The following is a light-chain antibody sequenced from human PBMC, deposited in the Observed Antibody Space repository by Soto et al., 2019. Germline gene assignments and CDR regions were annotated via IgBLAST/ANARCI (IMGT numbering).Light chain of an antibody. CDR3: QRYNSYSEA. Sequence: DIQMTQSPSTLSGSVGDRVTITCRASQTISSWLAWYQHKPGKAPKLLIYKASTLKSGVPSRYSGSGSGTEFTLPISSLQADDFAKYYRQRYNSYSEAFGQGTKV. V-gene: IGKV1-5*03. J-gene: IGKJ1*01. CDR1: QTISSW. CDR2: KAS.